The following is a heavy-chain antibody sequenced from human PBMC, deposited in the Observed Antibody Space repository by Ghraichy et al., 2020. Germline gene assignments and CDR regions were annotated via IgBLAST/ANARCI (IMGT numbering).Heavy chain of an antibody. CDR3: ARGSATVTVRQRFPFDY. CDR1: GGSFSGYY. J-gene: IGHJ4*02. CDR2: INHSGST. D-gene: IGHD4-17*01. Sequence: SETLPLTCAVYGGSFSGYYWSWIRQPPGKGLEWIGEINHSGSTNYNPSLKSRVTISVDTSKNQFSLKLSSVTAADTAVYYCARGSATVTVRQRFPFDYWGQGTLVTVSS. V-gene: IGHV4-34*01.